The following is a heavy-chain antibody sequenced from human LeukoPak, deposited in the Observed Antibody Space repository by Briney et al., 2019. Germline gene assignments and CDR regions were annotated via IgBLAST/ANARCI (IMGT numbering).Heavy chain of an antibody. D-gene: IGHD3-10*01. CDR2: IWYDGSNK. Sequence: GRSLRLSCAASVFTFSNYGMHWVRQAPGKGLEWVANIWYDGSNKYYEDSVKGRFTISRDNSKNTVYLQMNSLRAEDTAVYYCARGLGELFDYWGQGTLVTVSS. CDR1: VFTFSNYG. CDR3: ARGLGELFDY. V-gene: IGHV3-33*01. J-gene: IGHJ4*02.